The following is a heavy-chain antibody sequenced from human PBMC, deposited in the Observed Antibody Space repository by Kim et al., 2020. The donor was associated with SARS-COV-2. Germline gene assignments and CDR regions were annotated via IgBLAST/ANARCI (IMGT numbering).Heavy chain of an antibody. CDR3: AKSGPGGWLLLVSADY. Sequence: GGSLRLSCAASGFTFSSYGLHWVRQAPGRGLEWVALISNDGSNKYYADSVKGRFTISRDNSKNTLYLQMNSLRAEDTAVYYCAKSGPGGWLLLVSADYWGQGTLVTVSS. V-gene: IGHV3-30*18. D-gene: IGHD5-12*01. J-gene: IGHJ4*02. CDR2: ISNDGSNK. CDR1: GFTFSSYG.